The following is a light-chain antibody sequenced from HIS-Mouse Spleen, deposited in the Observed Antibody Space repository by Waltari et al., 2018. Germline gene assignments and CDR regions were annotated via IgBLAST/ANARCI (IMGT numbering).Light chain of an antibody. CDR2: EVS. CDR3: SSYTSSSTF. Sequence: QSALTQPASVSGSPGQSITISCTGTSSDVGGYNYVSSYHQHPGKAPKLMIYEVSNRPSGVSNRFSGSKSGNTASLTISGLQAEDEADYYCSSYTSSSTFFGTGTKVTVL. J-gene: IGLJ1*01. V-gene: IGLV2-14*01. CDR1: SSDVGGYNY.